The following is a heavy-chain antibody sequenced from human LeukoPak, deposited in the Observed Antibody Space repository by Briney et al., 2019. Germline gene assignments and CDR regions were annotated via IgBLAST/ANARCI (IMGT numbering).Heavy chain of an antibody. CDR3: ASDQEREYSGYDPFDH. CDR1: GFIFSSYT. J-gene: IGHJ4*02. CDR2: ISGSGGST. V-gene: IGHV3-23*01. D-gene: IGHD5-12*01. Sequence: GGSLRLSCAASGFIFSSYTMSWVRQAPGKGLEWVSAISGSGGSTYYADSVKGRFTISRDNSKNTLYLQMNSLGAEDTGVYYCASDQEREYSGYDPFDHWGQGTLVTVSS.